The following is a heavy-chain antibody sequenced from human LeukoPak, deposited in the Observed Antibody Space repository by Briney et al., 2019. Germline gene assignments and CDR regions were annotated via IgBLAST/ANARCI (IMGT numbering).Heavy chain of an antibody. CDR1: GYTFTSYG. J-gene: IGHJ6*02. CDR2: IIPIFGTA. Sequence: GASVKVSCKASGYTFTSYGISWVRQAPGQGLEWMGGIIPIFGTANYAQKFQGRVTITADESTSTAYMELSSLRSEDTAVYYCARDLGITIDYYYGMDVWGQGTTVTVSS. CDR3: ARDLGITIDYYYGMDV. V-gene: IGHV1-69*13. D-gene: IGHD3-9*01.